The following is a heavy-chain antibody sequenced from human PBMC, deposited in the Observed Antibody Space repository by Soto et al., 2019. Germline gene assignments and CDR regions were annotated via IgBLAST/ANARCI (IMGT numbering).Heavy chain of an antibody. V-gene: IGHV3-33*01. CDR1: GFTFSNYG. D-gene: IGHD2-2*01. J-gene: IGHJ4*02. CDR2: IWYDGSNK. Sequence: GGSLRLSCAASGFTFSNYGMHWVRQAPGKGLEWVAVIWYDGSNKYYTDSVKGRFTISRDNSKNTLYLQMDSLRAEDTAVYYCARGYVVDYWGQGTLVTVSS. CDR3: ARGYVVDY.